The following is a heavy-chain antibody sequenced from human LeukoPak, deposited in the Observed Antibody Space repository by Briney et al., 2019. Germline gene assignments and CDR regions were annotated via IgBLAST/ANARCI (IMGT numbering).Heavy chain of an antibody. CDR3: ARAPVRGVIGLSVGAFDI. J-gene: IGHJ3*02. CDR1: GFTFSSYA. V-gene: IGHV3-30-3*01. D-gene: IGHD3-10*01. Sequence: GRSLRLSCAASGFTFSSYAMHWVRQAPGKGLEWVAVISYDGSNKYYADSVKGRFTISRDNSKNTLYLQMNSLRAEDTAVYYCARAPVRGVIGLSVGAFDIWGQGTMVTVSS. CDR2: ISYDGSNK.